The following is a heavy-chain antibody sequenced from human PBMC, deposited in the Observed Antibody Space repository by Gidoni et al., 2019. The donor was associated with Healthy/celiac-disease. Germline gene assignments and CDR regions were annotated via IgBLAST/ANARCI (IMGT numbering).Heavy chain of an antibody. CDR2: ISAYNGNT. Sequence: QVQLVQSGAEVKKPGASVKVSCKASGYTFTSYGISWVRQAPGQGLEWMGWISAYNGNTNYAQKLQGRVTMTTDTSTSTAYMELRSLRSDDTAVYYCASPYYDILTGYFPDAFDIWGQGTMVTVSS. D-gene: IGHD3-9*01. V-gene: IGHV1-18*01. J-gene: IGHJ3*02. CDR1: GYTFTSYG. CDR3: ASPYYDILTGYFPDAFDI.